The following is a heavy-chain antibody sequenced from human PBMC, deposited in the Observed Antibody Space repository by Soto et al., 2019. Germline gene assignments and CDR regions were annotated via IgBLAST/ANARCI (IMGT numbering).Heavy chain of an antibody. CDR2: IYYSGST. CDR1: GGSISSGGYY. J-gene: IGHJ4*02. D-gene: IGHD5-18*01. Sequence: PSETLSLTCTVSGGSISSGGYYWSWIRQHPGKGLEWIGYIYYSGSTYYNPSLKSRVTISVDTSKNQFSLKLSSVTAEDTAVYYCARSGYSYGHIDYWGQGTLVTVSS. CDR3: ARSGYSYGHIDY. V-gene: IGHV4-31*03.